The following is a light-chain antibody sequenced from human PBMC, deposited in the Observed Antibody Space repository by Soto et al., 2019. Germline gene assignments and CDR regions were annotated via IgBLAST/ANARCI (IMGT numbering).Light chain of an antibody. Sequence: EIVLTQSPATPSVSPGERVTLSCRASQSVDINLAWYQQKPGQAPRLLIYGASTRATDMPGRFSGRGAGAEFTLTISSLQSEDFAVYYCQQYRSWPRTFGQGTKVDIK. CDR3: QQYRSWPRT. CDR1: QSVDIN. J-gene: IGKJ1*01. V-gene: IGKV3-15*01. CDR2: GAS.